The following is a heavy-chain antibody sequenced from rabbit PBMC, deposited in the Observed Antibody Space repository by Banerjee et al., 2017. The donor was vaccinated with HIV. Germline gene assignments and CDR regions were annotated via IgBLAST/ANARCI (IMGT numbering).Heavy chain of an antibody. CDR1: GIDFSSSYW. CDR3: ARDAGNDYYVYFVL. Sequence: QSLEESGGDLVKPGASLTLTSTASGIDFSSSYWMCWVRQAPGKGLEWIACINTNSGNAVYASWAKGRFTISKTSSTTVTLQMTSLTAADTAMYFCARDAGNDYYVYFVLWGPGTLVTVS. D-gene: IGHD8-1*01. CDR2: INTNSGNA. J-gene: IGHJ4*01. V-gene: IGHV1S40*01.